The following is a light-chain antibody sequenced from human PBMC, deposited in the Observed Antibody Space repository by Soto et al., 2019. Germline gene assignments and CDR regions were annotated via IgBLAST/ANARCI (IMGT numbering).Light chain of an antibody. Sequence: QSVLTQPPSASGSPGQSVAISCTGTSSDVGGYNYVSWYQQHPGKAPKLMIYEVNERPSGVPDRFSGSKSGNTASLTVSGLQAEDEADYYCSSYTSDNRDYVFGTGTKVTVL. CDR2: EVN. CDR3: SSYTSDNRDYV. J-gene: IGLJ1*01. CDR1: SSDVGGYNY. V-gene: IGLV2-8*01.